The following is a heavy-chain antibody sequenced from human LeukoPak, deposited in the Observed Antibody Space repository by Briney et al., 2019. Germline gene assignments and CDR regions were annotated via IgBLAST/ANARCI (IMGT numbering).Heavy chain of an antibody. J-gene: IGHJ4*02. CDR3: ASVVPAAPYFDY. V-gene: IGHV4-34*01. D-gene: IGHD2-2*01. CDR2: INHSGST. CDR1: GGSFSGYY. Sequence: PSETLSLTCAVYGGSFSGYYWSWIRQPPGKGLEWIGEINHSGSTNYNPSLKSRVTTSVDTSKNQFSLKLSSVTAADTAVYYCASVVPAAPYFDYWGQGTLVTVSS.